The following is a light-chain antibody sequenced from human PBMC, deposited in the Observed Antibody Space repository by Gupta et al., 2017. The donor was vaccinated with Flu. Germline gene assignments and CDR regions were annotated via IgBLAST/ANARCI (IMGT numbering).Light chain of an antibody. CDR1: QGISNY. V-gene: IGKV1-16*02. Sequence: DIQMTQSPSSLSASVGARVTITCRASQGISNYLAWFQQKPGKAPKPLIYGASILQSGVPSKCSGSGSGSGTXFTLTIXGLQPEDFATYYCQQYDSYPLTFGXGTKVEIK. CDR3: QQYDSYPLT. CDR2: GAS. J-gene: IGKJ4*01.